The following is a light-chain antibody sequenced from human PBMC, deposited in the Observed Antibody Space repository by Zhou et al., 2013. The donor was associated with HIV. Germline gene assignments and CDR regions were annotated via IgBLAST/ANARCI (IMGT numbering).Light chain of an antibody. CDR1: QSISSY. Sequence: DIQMTQSPSSLSASVGDRVTITCRASQSISSYLNWYQQKPGKAPELLIYAASSLQSGVPSRFSGSGSGTDFTLTISSLQPEDFAIYYCQQSYSAPFTFGQGTKLEIK. CDR3: QQSYSAPFT. V-gene: IGKV1-39*01. CDR2: AAS. J-gene: IGKJ2*01.